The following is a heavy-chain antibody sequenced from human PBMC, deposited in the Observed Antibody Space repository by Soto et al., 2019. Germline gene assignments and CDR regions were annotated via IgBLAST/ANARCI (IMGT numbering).Heavy chain of an antibody. J-gene: IGHJ5*02. CDR3: AKSPVSHRVSGSYNSGFDP. CDR2: ISYDGSNK. CDR1: GFTFSSYG. Sequence: QVQLVESGGGVVQPGRSLRLSCAASGFTFSSYGMHWVRQAPGNGLEWVAAISYDGSNKYYADSVKGRFTIARDNSKNTLYLPMTSLIAEDTVVYYCAKSPVSHRVSGSYNSGFDPWGQGTLVTVSS. D-gene: IGHD1-26*01. V-gene: IGHV3-30*18.